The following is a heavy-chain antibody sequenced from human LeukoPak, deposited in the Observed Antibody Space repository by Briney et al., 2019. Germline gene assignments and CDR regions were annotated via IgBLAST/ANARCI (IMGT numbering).Heavy chain of an antibody. CDR3: ARDLVTVAKGFDI. CDR1: GGSITSHY. CDR2: LNYSGRT. Sequence: SETLSLTCTVSGGSITSHYWSWIRQPPGKGLEWIGYLNYSGRTNYNPSLKSRVTISIDTSKNQFSLKLSSVTAADTAVYYCARDLVTVAKGFDIWGQGTMVSVSS. J-gene: IGHJ3*02. V-gene: IGHV4-59*11. D-gene: IGHD4-17*01.